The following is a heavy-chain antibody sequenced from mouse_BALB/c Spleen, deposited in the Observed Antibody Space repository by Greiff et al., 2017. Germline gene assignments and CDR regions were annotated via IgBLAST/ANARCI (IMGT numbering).Heavy chain of an antibody. D-gene: IGHD2-14*01. V-gene: IGHV2-6-4*01. Sequence: QVQLKESGPGLVAPSQSLSITCTVSGFSLSRYSVHWVRQPPGKGLEWLGMIWGGGSTDYNSALKSRLSISKDNSKSQVFLKLNSLQTDDTATYYCAKGGGRYGAMDYWGQGTSVTVSS. CDR3: AKGGGRYGAMDY. J-gene: IGHJ4*01. CDR1: GFSLSRYS. CDR2: IWGGGST.